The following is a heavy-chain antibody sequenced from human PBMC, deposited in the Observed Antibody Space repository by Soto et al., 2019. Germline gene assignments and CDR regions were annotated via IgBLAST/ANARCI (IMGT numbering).Heavy chain of an antibody. Sequence: EVHLVESGGDLVQPGGSLRLSCAASGFTFSAYWMQWVRQAPGKGLKWVAIIKQDGSEKYYVDSVTGRFTISRDNAKNSLYLQMSSLRAEDTAMYYCVGSRGWLFDYWGQGTLVTVSS. CDR1: GFTFSAYW. V-gene: IGHV3-7*05. D-gene: IGHD6-19*01. CDR2: IKQDGSEK. J-gene: IGHJ4*02. CDR3: VGSRGWLFDY.